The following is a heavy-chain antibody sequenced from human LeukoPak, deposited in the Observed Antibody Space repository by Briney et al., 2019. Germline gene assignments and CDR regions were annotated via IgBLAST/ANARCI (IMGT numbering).Heavy chain of an antibody. CDR1: GFTFSSYA. D-gene: IGHD6-13*01. CDR2: ILSSGGST. V-gene: IGHV3-23*01. Sequence: PGGSLRLSCAASGFTFSSYAMSWVRQAPGKGLEWVSGILSSGGSTYYADSVKGRFPISRDNAKNTLYLQMNSLRAEDPAVYYCAKLRVTAAVSYWGQGTLVTVSS. CDR3: AKLRVTAAVSY. J-gene: IGHJ4*02.